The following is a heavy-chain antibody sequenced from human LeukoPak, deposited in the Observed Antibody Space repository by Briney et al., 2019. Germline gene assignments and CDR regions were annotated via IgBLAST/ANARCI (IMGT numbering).Heavy chain of an antibody. J-gene: IGHJ4*02. CDR3: ARARYSGRLRLWENCFDY. CDR2: IIPIFGTA. CDR1: GGTFSSYA. V-gene: IGHV1-69*13. Sequence: SVKVSCKASGGTFSSYAISWVRQAPGQGLEWMGGIIPIFGTANYARKFQGRVTITADESTSTAYMELSSLRSEDTAVYYCARARYSGRLRLWENCFDYWGQGTLVTVSS. D-gene: IGHD1-26*01.